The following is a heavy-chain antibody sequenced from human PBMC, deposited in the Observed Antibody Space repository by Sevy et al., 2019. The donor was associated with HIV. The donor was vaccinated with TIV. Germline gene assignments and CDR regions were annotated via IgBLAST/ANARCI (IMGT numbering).Heavy chain of an antibody. CDR2: IGTAGDT. Sequence: GGSLRLSCAASGFTFSSYDMNWVRQATGKGLEWVSAIGTAGDTYYSGAVKGRFTNSRENAKQSLYLQMNSLTAGDTAVYYCARREVRGVNGAFDIWGQGTMVTVSS. J-gene: IGHJ3*02. V-gene: IGHV3-13*01. CDR3: ARREVRGVNGAFDI. CDR1: GFTFSSYD. D-gene: IGHD3-10*01.